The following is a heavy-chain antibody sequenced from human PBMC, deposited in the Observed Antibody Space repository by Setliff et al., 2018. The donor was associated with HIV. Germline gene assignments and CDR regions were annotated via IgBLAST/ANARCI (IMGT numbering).Heavy chain of an antibody. CDR1: EFTFSSYA. J-gene: IGHJ4*02. V-gene: IGHV3-23*01. CDR2: ISVSGGST. D-gene: IGHD3-22*01. CDR3: AKDRTVVVITIFDY. Sequence: PGGSLRLSCAASEFTFSSYAMSWVRQAPGKGLEWVSSISVSGGSTYYADSVKGRFTISRDNSKNTLSLQMNSLRAEDTAVYYCAKDRTVVVITIFDYWGQGTLVTVSS.